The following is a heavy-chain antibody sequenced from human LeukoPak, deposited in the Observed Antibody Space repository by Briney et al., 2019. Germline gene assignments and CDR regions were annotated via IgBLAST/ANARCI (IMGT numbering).Heavy chain of an antibody. D-gene: IGHD2-15*01. J-gene: IGHJ3*01. Sequence: GGSLRLSCAATGFTFSTYWMNWVRQAPGKGLEWVADIKPDGSHVSYVDSVKGRFSISRDNAQNSLYLQVSSLRAEDTAIYYCAREGRLLGAFDVWGQGTMVTVSS. CDR1: GFTFSTYW. CDR3: AREGRLLGAFDV. V-gene: IGHV3-7*01. CDR2: IKPDGSHV.